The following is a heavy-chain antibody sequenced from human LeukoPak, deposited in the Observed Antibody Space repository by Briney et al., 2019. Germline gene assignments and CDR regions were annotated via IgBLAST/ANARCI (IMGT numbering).Heavy chain of an antibody. CDR1: GYTFTSYY. V-gene: IGHV1-46*01. Sequence: GASVKVSCKASGYTFTSYYMHWVRQAPGQGLEWMGIINPSGGSTSYAQKFQGRVTMTRDTSTSTAYMELRSLRSDDTAVYYCARDSGIWGYSYGFGHFDYWGQGTLVTVSS. CDR3: ARDSGIWGYSYGFGHFDY. CDR2: INPSGGST. J-gene: IGHJ4*02. D-gene: IGHD5-18*01.